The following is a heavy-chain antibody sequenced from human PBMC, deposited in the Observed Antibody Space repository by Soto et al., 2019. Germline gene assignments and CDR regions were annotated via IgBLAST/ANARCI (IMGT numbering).Heavy chain of an antibody. V-gene: IGHV3-23*01. Sequence: EVQLLESGGGLVQPGGSLRLSCAASGFTFSSYAMSWVRQAPGKGLEWVSAISGSGGSTYYADSVKGRFTISRDNSKNKLYLQRNSLRAEDTAVYYCAKDIRVLVAATADAFDIWGQGTMVTVSS. J-gene: IGHJ3*02. D-gene: IGHD2-15*01. CDR2: ISGSGGST. CDR3: AKDIRVLVAATADAFDI. CDR1: GFTFSSYA.